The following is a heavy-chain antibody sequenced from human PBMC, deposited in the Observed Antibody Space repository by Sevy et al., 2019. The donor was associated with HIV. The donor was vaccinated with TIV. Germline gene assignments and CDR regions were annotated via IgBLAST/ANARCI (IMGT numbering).Heavy chain of an antibody. D-gene: IGHD3-3*01. J-gene: IGHJ6*02. CDR3: ATLDFWSENPFYGTDV. CDR1: GYTLTKLP. V-gene: IGHV1-24*01. Sequence: ASVKVSCKVSGYTLTKLPMHWVRQAPGKGLEWMGGFDPEDGETIYAQGFQGRVTMTEDTSTDTAYMVLSSLRSEDTAVYYCATLDFWSENPFYGTDVWGQGTTVTVSS. CDR2: FDPEDGET.